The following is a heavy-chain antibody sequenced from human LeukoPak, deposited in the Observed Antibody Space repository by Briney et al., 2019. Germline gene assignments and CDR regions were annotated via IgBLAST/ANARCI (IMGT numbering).Heavy chain of an antibody. D-gene: IGHD4-23*01. Sequence: GGSLRLSCAASGFTFSSYSMNWVRQAPGKGLEWVSSISSSSSYIYYADSVKGRFTISRDNAKNSLYLQMNSLRAEDTAVYYCARDCGYGGNSCGAFDIWGQGTMVTVSS. CDR3: ARDCGYGGNSCGAFDI. CDR1: GFTFSSYS. V-gene: IGHV3-21*01. J-gene: IGHJ3*02. CDR2: ISSSSSYI.